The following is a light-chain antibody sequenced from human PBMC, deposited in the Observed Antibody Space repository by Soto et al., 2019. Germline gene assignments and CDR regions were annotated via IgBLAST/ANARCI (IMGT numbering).Light chain of an antibody. J-gene: IGKJ5*01. CDR2: AAS. CDR1: QSVGSRY. Sequence: EIVLTQSPGTLSLSPGERVTLSCRASQSVGSRYLAWYQQKPGQAPRLLIYAASTRATGIPDRFSGSGSGTAFTLTITRLEPEDIAVYYCQQRNYWQVTFGQGTRLEMK. V-gene: IGKV3D-20*02. CDR3: QQRNYWQVT.